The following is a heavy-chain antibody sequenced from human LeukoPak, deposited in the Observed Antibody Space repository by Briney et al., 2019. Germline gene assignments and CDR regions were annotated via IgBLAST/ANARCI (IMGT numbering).Heavy chain of an antibody. CDR1: GFSFSGYW. CDR3: GRGLPTTSFDS. D-gene: IGHD1-1*01. CDR2: INQDGSKK. V-gene: IGHV3-7*01. J-gene: IGHJ5*01. Sequence: GGSLRLSCTASGFSFSGYWMTWVRQTPGKGLEWVANINQDGSKKSYVDSVRGRFTISRDNAKNSLFLQMNSLRDEDTAVYYWGRGLPTTSFDSGGQETRVTVSS.